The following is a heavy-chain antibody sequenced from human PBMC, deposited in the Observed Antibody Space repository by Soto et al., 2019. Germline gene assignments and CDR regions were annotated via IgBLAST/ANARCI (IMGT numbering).Heavy chain of an antibody. D-gene: IGHD6-13*01. CDR2: IHWNDDK. Sequence: QITLKESGPTLVKPTQTLTLTCTLSGFSLSTTGVGVGWIRQPPGKALEWLAVIHWNDDKSYSPSLKNKITITKDTSKNQVVLIMTNMDPVDTATYYCAHTVYRGTWYLTFDYWGQGTLVTVSS. J-gene: IGHJ4*02. CDR1: GFSLSTTGVG. V-gene: IGHV2-5*01. CDR3: AHTVYRGTWYLTFDY.